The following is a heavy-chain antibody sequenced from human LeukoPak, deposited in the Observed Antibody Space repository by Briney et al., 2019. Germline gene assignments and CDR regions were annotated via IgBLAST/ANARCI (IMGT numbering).Heavy chain of an antibody. CDR3: ATSLQVVVDY. D-gene: IGHD6-6*01. CDR2: ISSGGSYI. CDR1: GFTFSSYS. Sequence: GGSLRLSCAAAGFTFSSYSMNWVRQAPGKGLEWVSSISSGGSYIYYADSVKGRFTISRDNAKNSLYLQMNSLRAEDTAVYYCATSLQVVVDYWGQGTLVTVSS. J-gene: IGHJ4*02. V-gene: IGHV3-21*01.